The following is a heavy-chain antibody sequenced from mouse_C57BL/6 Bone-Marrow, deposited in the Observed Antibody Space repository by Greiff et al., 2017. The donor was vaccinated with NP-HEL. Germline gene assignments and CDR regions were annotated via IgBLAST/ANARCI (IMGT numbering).Heavy chain of an antibody. CDR1: GYAFSSYW. D-gene: IGHD2-3*01. CDR2: IYPGDGDT. CDR3: ARSRWLLRDY. Sequence: LVESGAELVKPGASVKISCKASGYAFSSYWMNWVKQRPGKGLEWIGQIYPGDGDTNYNGKFKGKATLTADKSSSTAYMQLSSLTSEDSAVYFCARSRWLLRDYWGQGTTLTVSS. J-gene: IGHJ2*01. V-gene: IGHV1-80*01.